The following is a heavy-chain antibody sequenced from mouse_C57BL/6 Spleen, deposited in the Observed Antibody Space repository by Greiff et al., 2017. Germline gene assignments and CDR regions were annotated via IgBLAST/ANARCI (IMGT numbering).Heavy chain of an antibody. CDR2: LYPRSGNT. D-gene: IGHD3-1*01. CDR1: GYTFTSYG. J-gene: IGHJ1*03. CDR3: ASGGLWYCDV. Sequence: QVQLQQSGAELARPGASVKLSCKASGYTFTSYGISWVKQRTGQGLEWIGELYPRSGNTYYNEKFKGKATLTADKSSSTAYMQFSSLTSEDSAIYYCASGGLWYCDVWGTGTTVTVSS. V-gene: IGHV1-81*01.